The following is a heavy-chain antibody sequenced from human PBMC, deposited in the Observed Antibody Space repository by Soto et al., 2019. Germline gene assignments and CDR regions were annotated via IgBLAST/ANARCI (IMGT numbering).Heavy chain of an antibody. V-gene: IGHV3-30-3*01. CDR1: GFPFSSYA. J-gene: IGHJ4*02. CDR3: ARDLAPSGWYYDSSGFDY. CDR2: ISYDGSNK. Sequence: PGGSLRLSCAASGFPFSSYAMHWVRQAPGKGLEWVAVISYDGSNKYYADSVKGRFTISRDNSKNTLYLQMNSLRAEDTAVYYCARDLAPSGWYYDSSGFDYWGQGTLVTVSS. D-gene: IGHD3-22*01.